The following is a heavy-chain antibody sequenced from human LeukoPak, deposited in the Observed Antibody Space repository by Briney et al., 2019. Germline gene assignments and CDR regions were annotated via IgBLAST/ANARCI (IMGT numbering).Heavy chain of an antibody. D-gene: IGHD2-15*01. J-gene: IGHJ4*02. V-gene: IGHV3-30*18. CDR2: ISYDESNK. CDR3: AEETLGYCSGGSCQGLNY. Sequence: GGSLRLSCAASGFTFTIYGMYWVRQAPGKGLEWVAMISYDESNKYYTDSVKGRFTISRDNSKNTLYLQMNSLRAEDTAIYYCAEETLGYCSGGSCQGLNYWGQGTLVTVSS. CDR1: GFTFTIYG.